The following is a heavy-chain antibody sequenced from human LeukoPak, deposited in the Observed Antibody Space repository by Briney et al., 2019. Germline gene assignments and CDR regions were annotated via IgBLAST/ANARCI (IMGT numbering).Heavy chain of an antibody. J-gene: IGHJ4*02. CDR1: GGSISSYY. Sequence: SETLSLTCTVSGGSISSYYWSWIRQPPGKGLERIGYIYYSGSTNYNPSLKSRVTISVDTSKNQFSLKLSSVTAADTAVYYCARRRGARTLDYRGQGTLVTVSS. CDR3: ARRRGARTLDY. D-gene: IGHD6-6*01. V-gene: IGHV4-59*08. CDR2: IYYSGST.